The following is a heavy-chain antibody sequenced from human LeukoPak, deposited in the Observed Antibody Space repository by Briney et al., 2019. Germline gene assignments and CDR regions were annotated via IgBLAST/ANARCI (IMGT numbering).Heavy chain of an antibody. D-gene: IGHD2/OR15-2a*01. Sequence: SETLSLTCTVSGGSTSSYYWSWIWQPPGKGLEWIAYISDIGSINYNPSLKSRVTISLDTSKNQFSLKLSSVTAADTAVYYCAGHHPRNTVDFWGQGTLVTVSS. V-gene: IGHV4-59*08. J-gene: IGHJ4*02. CDR2: ISDIGSI. CDR3: AGHHPRNTVDF. CDR1: GGSTSSYY.